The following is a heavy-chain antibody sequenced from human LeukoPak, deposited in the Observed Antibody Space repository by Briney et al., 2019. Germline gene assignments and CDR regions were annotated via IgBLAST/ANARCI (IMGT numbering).Heavy chain of an antibody. CDR3: AREWGSSSYFDY. V-gene: IGHV1-69*13. J-gene: IGHJ4*02. CDR1: GGTFSSYA. D-gene: IGHD3-16*01. CDR2: IIPIFGTA. Sequence: SVKVSCKASGGTFSSYAISWVRQAPGQGLEWMGGIIPIFGTANYAQKFQGRVTITADESTSTAYMELSSLRSEDTAVYYCAREWGSSSYFDYWGQGTLVTVSS.